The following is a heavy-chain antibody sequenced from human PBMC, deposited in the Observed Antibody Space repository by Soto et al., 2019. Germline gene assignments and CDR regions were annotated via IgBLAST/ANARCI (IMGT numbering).Heavy chain of an antibody. CDR2: ISGSGGST. V-gene: IGHV3-23*01. Sequence: EVQLLESGGGLVQPGGSLRLSCAASGFTFSSYAMSWVRQAPGKGLEWVSAISGSGGSTYYADSVKGRFTISRDNSKNTLYLQMNSLRAEDTAVYYCANDTVGYSYGSDYWGQGTLVTVSS. CDR3: ANDTVGYSYGSDY. CDR1: GFTFSSYA. D-gene: IGHD5-18*01. J-gene: IGHJ4*02.